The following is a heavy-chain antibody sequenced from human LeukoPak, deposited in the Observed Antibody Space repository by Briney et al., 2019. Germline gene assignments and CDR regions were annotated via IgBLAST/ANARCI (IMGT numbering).Heavy chain of an antibody. Sequence: SETLSLTCTVSGGSISSSSYYWGWIRQPPGKGLEWIGSIYYSGSTYYSPSLKSRVTISVDTSKNQFSLKLSSVTAADTAVYYCARQLAYCSSTSCYRTYYFDYWGQGTLVTVSS. V-gene: IGHV4-39*01. D-gene: IGHD2-2*01. CDR2: IYYSGST. J-gene: IGHJ4*02. CDR1: GGSISSSSYY. CDR3: ARQLAYCSSTSCYRTYYFDY.